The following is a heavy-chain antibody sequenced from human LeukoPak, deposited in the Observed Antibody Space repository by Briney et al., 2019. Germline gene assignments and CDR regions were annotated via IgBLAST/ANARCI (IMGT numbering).Heavy chain of an antibody. D-gene: IGHD3-22*01. V-gene: IGHV3-9*01. CDR1: GFTFDDYA. J-gene: IGHJ4*02. CDR3: ATTYYYDSSGYPPPYYFDY. Sequence: GRSLRLSCAASGFTFDDYAMHWVRQAPGKGLEWVSGISWNSGSIGYADSVKGRFTISRDNAKNSLYLQMNSLRAEDTALYYCATTYYYDSSGYPPPYYFDYWGQGTLVTVSS. CDR2: ISWNSGSI.